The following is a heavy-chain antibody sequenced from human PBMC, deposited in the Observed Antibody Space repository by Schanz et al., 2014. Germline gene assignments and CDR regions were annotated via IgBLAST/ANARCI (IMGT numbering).Heavy chain of an antibody. CDR1: EFTFSSYK. Sequence: EVQLVASGGGLVKPGGSLRLSCEASEFTFSSYKMNWVRQAPGKGLEWVSSISSSGSYIHYADSVKGRFTISRDNAKNTLYLQMNSLRAEDTAVYYCARDSRPNYDFLTAYYSIDYWGQGTLXTVSS. D-gene: IGHD3-9*01. CDR3: ARDSRPNYDFLTAYYSIDY. CDR2: ISSSGSYI. V-gene: IGHV3-21*01. J-gene: IGHJ4*02.